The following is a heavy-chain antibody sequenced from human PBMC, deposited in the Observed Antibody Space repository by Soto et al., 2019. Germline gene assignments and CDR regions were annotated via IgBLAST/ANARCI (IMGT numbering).Heavy chain of an antibody. D-gene: IGHD2-8*01. CDR3: AGGALGYCTNGVCYPFYYFDY. CDR1: GGSISSGCYY. J-gene: IGHJ4*02. Sequence: SETLSLTCTVSGGSISSGCYYWSWIRQHPGKGLEWIGYIYYSGSTYYNPSLKSRVTISVDTSKNQFSLKLSSVTAAYTAVYYFAGGALGYCTNGVCYPFYYFDYFGQGTLVTVSS. CDR2: IYYSGST. V-gene: IGHV4-31*03.